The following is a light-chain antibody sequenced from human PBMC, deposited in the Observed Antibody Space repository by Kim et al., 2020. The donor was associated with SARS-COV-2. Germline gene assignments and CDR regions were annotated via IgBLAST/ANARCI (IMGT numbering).Light chain of an antibody. J-gene: IGKJ5*01. CDR3: HQYGNSPIT. V-gene: IGKV3-20*01. CDR2: GAS. Sequence: SPGERATLSCRASQSVSSTYLAWHQQKPGQAPRLLIYGASSRATAIPDRFSGSGSGTDFTLTINRLEPEDFAVYYCHQYGNSPITFGRGTRLEIK. CDR1: QSVSSTY.